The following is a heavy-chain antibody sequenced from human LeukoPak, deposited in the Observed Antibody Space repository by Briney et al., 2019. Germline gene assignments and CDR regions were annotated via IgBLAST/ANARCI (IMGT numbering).Heavy chain of an antibody. Sequence: GGSVRLSCAASGFTFSSYWMSWVRQAPGKGLEWVANIKQDGSEKYYVDSVKGRFTISRDNAKNSLYLQMNSLRAEDTAVYYCASYGAVVVPAADAFDIWGQGTMVTVSS. V-gene: IGHV3-7*01. D-gene: IGHD2-2*01. CDR1: GFTFSSYW. J-gene: IGHJ3*02. CDR2: IKQDGSEK. CDR3: ASYGAVVVPAADAFDI.